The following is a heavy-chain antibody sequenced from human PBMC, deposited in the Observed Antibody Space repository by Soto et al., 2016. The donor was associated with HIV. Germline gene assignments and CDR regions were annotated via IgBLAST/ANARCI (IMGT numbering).Heavy chain of an antibody. Sequence: QVQLVQSGDEVKKPGASVKVSCKASGYTFTSYGISWVRQAPGQGLEWMGWISGYNGDTNYAQKLQGRVTMTTDTSTSTAYMELSSLRSEDTAVYYCARMVAARYYYYYMDVWGKGTTVTVSS. CDR2: ISGYNGDT. J-gene: IGHJ6*03. V-gene: IGHV1-18*01. CDR1: GYTFTSYG. D-gene: IGHD2-15*01. CDR3: ARMVAARYYYYYMDV.